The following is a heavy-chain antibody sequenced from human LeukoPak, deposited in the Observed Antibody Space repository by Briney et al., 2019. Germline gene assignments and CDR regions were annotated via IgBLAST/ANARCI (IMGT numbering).Heavy chain of an antibody. CDR1: GFTFSTYW. CDR3: ATAKYYYDSSGYSYYFDY. CDR2: INSDGSST. V-gene: IGHV3-74*01. Sequence: GGSLRLSCAASGFTFSTYWMHWVRQAPGKGLVWVSRINSDGSSTSYADSVKGRFTISRDNAKNTLYLQMNSLRAEDTAVYYCATAKYYYDSSGYSYYFDYWGQGTLVTVS. J-gene: IGHJ4*02. D-gene: IGHD3-22*01.